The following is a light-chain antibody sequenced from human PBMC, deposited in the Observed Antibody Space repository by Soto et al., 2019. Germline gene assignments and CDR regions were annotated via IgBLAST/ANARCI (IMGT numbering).Light chain of an antibody. CDR3: SSYTSSSTRV. J-gene: IGLJ1*01. CDR1: TSDVGAYNY. Sequence: QSALTQPASVSGSPGQSITISCAGTTSDVGAYNYVSWYQQHPGKAPRLIIYEVSNRPSGVSYRFSGSKSGNTASLTISGLQAEDEADYYCSSYTSSSTRVFGTGTKVTVL. CDR2: EVS. V-gene: IGLV2-14*01.